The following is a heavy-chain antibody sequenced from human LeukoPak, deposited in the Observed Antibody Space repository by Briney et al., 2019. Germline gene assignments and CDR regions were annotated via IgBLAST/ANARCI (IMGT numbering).Heavy chain of an antibody. J-gene: IGHJ6*03. V-gene: IGHV3-48*04. CDR1: GFTFSSYS. D-gene: IGHD4-11*01. Sequence: GGSLRLSCAASGFTFSSYSMNWVRQAPGKGLEWVSYISSSSSTIYYADSVKGRFTISRDNTKNSLYLQMNSLRAEDTAVYYCARDHLTTVTNYYYYYMDVWGKGTTVTVSS. CDR3: ARDHLTTVTNYYYYYMDV. CDR2: ISSSSSTI.